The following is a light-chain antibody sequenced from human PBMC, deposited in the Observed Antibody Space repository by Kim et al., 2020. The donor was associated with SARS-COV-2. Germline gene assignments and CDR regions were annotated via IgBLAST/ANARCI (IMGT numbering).Light chain of an antibody. CDR1: NSNIGSNT. J-gene: IGLJ3*02. CDR3: AAWDDSLNGWV. CDR2: SNN. V-gene: IGLV1-44*01. Sequence: GHVVTIPCSGSNSNIGSNTVNWYQQLPGTAPKLLIYSNNQRPSAVPDRFSGSKSGTSASLAISGLQSEDEADYYCAAWDDSLNGWVFGGGTQLTVL.